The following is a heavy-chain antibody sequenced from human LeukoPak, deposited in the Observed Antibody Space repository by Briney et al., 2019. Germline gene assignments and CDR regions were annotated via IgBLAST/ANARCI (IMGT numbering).Heavy chain of an antibody. D-gene: IGHD6-19*01. Sequence: SETLSLTCTVSGGSISSSSYYWGWIRQPPGKGLEWIGSIYYSGSTYYNPSLKSRVTISVDTSRNQFSLKLSSVTAADTAVYYCARVLGQVWLDYFDYWGQGTLVTVSS. V-gene: IGHV4-39*07. J-gene: IGHJ4*02. CDR2: IYYSGST. CDR1: GGSISSSSYY. CDR3: ARVLGQVWLDYFDY.